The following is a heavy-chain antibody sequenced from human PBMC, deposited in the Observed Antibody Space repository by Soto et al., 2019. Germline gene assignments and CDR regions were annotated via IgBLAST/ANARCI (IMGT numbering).Heavy chain of an antibody. CDR1: GYTFTNYW. V-gene: IGHV5-51*01. CDR3: AASIFYYGMDV. CDR2: IYPGDSDT. J-gene: IGHJ6*02. Sequence: GESLKISSKGSGYTFTNYWIGWVRQMPGKGLEWMGIIYPGDSDTKYNPSFQGQVTISADKSITTTYLRWTSLKASDTAIYYCAASIFYYGMDVWGQGTTVTVSS.